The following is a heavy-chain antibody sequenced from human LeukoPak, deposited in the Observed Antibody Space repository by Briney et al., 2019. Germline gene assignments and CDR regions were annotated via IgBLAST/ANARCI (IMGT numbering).Heavy chain of an antibody. Sequence: ASVKVSCKVSGNTLSELSMHWVRPALGKGLEWMGGFDPEDGETIYAQKFQGRVTMTEDTSTDTAYMELSSLRSEDTAVYYCATWVRFRPILVDAFDMWGQGTMVTVSP. CDR2: FDPEDGET. J-gene: IGHJ3*02. CDR1: GNTLSELS. CDR3: ATWVRFRPILVDAFDM. V-gene: IGHV1-24*01. D-gene: IGHD2-21*01.